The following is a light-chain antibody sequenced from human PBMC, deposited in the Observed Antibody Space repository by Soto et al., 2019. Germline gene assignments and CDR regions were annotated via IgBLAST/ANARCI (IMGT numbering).Light chain of an antibody. J-gene: IGKJ4*01. Sequence: AIQLTQSPSSLSASVGDRVTITCRASQGISSALAWYQQKPGKAPKLLIYDASSLESGVPSRFSGSGSGTDFTRTISSLQPEDFATYYCQQFNSYPAFGGGTKVEIK. V-gene: IGKV1-13*02. CDR2: DAS. CDR1: QGISSA. CDR3: QQFNSYPA.